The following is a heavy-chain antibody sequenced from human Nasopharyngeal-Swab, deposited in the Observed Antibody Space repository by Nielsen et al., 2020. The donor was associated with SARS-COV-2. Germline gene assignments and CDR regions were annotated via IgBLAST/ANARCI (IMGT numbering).Heavy chain of an antibody. J-gene: IGHJ4*02. Sequence: VRQAPGKGLEWVSAISGSGGSIYYADSVKGRFTISRDNAKNSLYLQMNSLRAEDTAVYYCAAYYYGSGSGAYWGQGTLVTVSS. D-gene: IGHD3-10*01. CDR2: ISGSGGSI. CDR3: AAYYYGSGSGAY. V-gene: IGHV3-21*01.